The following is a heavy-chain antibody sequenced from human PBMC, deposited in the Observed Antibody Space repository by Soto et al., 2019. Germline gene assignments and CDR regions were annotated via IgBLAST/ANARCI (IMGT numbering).Heavy chain of an antibody. CDR1: GFTFSSYG. J-gene: IGHJ1*01. D-gene: IGHD2-15*01. CDR3: AKDGWECSGGACYWSSDFQH. V-gene: IGHV3-30*18. Sequence: QVQLVESGGGVVQPGRSLRLSCAASGFTFSSYGMHWVRQAPGKGLEWVAVISNEGSNKYHADSVKGRFTISRDNSKNPLYLQMNSLRAEDTAVYYCAKDGWECSGGACYWSSDFQHWGQGTLVTVSS. CDR2: ISNEGSNK.